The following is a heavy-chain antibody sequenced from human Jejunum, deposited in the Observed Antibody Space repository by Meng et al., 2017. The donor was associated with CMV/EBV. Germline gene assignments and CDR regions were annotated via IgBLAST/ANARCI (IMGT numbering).Heavy chain of an antibody. CDR2: ISWNSGSI. Sequence: ATSGFTFDDYAMHWVRQAPGKGLEWVSGISWNSGSIGYADSVRGRFTISRDNAKNSLYMQMNSLRAEDTALYYCAKESQQLVLDYWGQGTLVTVSS. CDR3: AKESQQLVLDY. CDR1: GFTFDDYA. J-gene: IGHJ4*02. V-gene: IGHV3-9*01. D-gene: IGHD6-6*01.